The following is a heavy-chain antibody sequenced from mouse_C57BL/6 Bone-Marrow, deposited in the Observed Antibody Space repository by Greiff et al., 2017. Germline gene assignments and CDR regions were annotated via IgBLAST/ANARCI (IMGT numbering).Heavy chain of an antibody. CDR3: VRWAVLGRNWYFEV. V-gene: IGHV1-4*01. Sequence: QVQLQQSGADLARPGASVKMSCKASGYTFTSYTMHWVIQRPGQGLAWIGYINPRSGYTMYTQKFKDKVTLTAGQPYSTAFMQMVCLLPEASAAVYWVRWAVLGRNWYFEVGGTGTT. CDR2: INPRSGYT. J-gene: IGHJ1*03. CDR1: GYTFTSYT. D-gene: IGHD3-3*01.